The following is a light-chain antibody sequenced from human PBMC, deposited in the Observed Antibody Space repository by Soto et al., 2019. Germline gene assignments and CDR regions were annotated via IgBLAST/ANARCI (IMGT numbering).Light chain of an antibody. J-gene: IGKJ1*01. Sequence: EIVLTQSPATLSLSPGERATLSCRASQGVCSYLAWYQQKPGQAPRLLIYDASNRASGIPARFSGSGSGTDFTLTISSLEPEDFAVYYCQQRSNWPTFGQETKDEIK. CDR1: QGVCSY. V-gene: IGKV3-11*01. CDR3: QQRSNWPT. CDR2: DAS.